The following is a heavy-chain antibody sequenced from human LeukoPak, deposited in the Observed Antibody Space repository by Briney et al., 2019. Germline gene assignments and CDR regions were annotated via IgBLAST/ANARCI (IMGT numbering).Heavy chain of an antibody. CDR3: VRMGVSYYYDSSTYYPVAFDV. CDR1: GYSISGGYY. Sequence: PSETLSLTCGVSGYSISGGYYWGWIRQSPGKGLEWIATIFHTGSIYHNPSLKSRVILSVDTSKNQSSLILTSVTAADTAVYYCVRMGVSYYYDSSTYYPVAFDVWGQGTMVTVSS. J-gene: IGHJ3*01. V-gene: IGHV4-38-2*01. D-gene: IGHD3-22*01. CDR2: IFHTGSI.